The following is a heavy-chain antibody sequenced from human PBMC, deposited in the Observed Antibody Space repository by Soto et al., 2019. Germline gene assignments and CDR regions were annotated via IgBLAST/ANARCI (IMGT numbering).Heavy chain of an antibody. Sequence: QVQLQESGPGLVKTSETLSLTCTVSGGSVSSGPYHWNWVRQPPGKGLEWIGHISYSGTANYNPPLRGRVIMATDTYMNQFSLRMTYVTAADTAVYYCMRSHGAYWGQGALVTVSP. J-gene: IGHJ4*02. CDR2: ISYSGTA. CDR1: GGSVSSGPYH. CDR3: MRSHGAY. V-gene: IGHV4-61*01. D-gene: IGHD2-8*01.